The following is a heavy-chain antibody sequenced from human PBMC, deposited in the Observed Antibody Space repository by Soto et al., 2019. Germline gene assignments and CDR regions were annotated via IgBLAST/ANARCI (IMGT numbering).Heavy chain of an antibody. CDR2: ISGSGGST. Sequence: EVQLLESGGGLVQPGGSLRLSCAASGFTFSSYAMSWVRQAPGKGLEWVSAISGSGGSTYYADSVKGRFTISRDNSKNTLYRQMNSRGAEDTAGYYCAKENGYSSSWFEFDYWGQGTLVTVSS. V-gene: IGHV3-23*01. D-gene: IGHD6-13*01. J-gene: IGHJ4*02. CDR1: GFTFSSYA. CDR3: AKENGYSSSWFEFDY.